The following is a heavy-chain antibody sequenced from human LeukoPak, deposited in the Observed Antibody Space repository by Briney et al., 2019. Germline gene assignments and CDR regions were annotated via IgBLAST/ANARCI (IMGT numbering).Heavy chain of an antibody. J-gene: IGHJ5*02. CDR2: ITSDGSST. V-gene: IGHV3-74*01. CDR1: GFTFSGYW. CDR3: TRDRGSNYWFDP. Sequence: TGGSLRLSCAASGFTFSGYWMHWVRQAPGKGLVWVSRITSDGSSTSYADSVKGRFTISRDNAKNTLYLQMDSLRAEDTAVYYCTRDRGSNYWFDPWGQGTLVTVSS. D-gene: IGHD4-11*01.